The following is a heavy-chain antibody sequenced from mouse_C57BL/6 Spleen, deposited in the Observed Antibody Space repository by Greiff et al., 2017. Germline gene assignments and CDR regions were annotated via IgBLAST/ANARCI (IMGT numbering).Heavy chain of an antibody. CDR1: GFTFSDYY. J-gene: IGHJ1*03. V-gene: IGHV5-16*01. CDR3: ARDGPCSVGYFDV. CDR2: INYDGSST. Sequence: EVHLVESEGGLVQPGSSMKLSCTASGFTFSDYYMAWVRQVPEKGLEWVANINYDGSSTYYLDSLKSRFTISRDNAKNILYLKMSSLKSEDTATYYCARDGPCSVGYFDVWGTGTTVTVSS.